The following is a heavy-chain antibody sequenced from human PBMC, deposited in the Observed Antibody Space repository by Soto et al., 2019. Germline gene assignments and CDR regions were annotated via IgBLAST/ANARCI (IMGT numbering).Heavy chain of an antibody. CDR2: TYYRSKWYY. J-gene: IGHJ5*01. V-gene: IGHV6-1*01. CDR3: ARGEQYSASIFYS. D-gene: IGHD3-3*02. Sequence: PSQTLSLTCAITGDSVSSNSAGWSWVRQSPSRGLEWLGRTYYRSKWYYEYAVSVRGRITINPDTSKNQYSLQLNSVTPEDTAVYFCARGEQYSASIFYSRGQGTLVTVSS. CDR1: GDSVSSNSAG.